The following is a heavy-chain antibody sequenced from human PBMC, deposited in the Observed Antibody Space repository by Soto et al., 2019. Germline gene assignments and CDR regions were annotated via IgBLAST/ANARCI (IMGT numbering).Heavy chain of an antibody. CDR3: ARGFEGYCSGGSCDVDP. CDR1: GGSFSGYY. D-gene: IGHD2-15*01. CDR2: INHSGST. Sequence: KTSETLSLTCAVYGGSFSGYYWSWIRQPPGKGLEWIGEINHSGSTNYNPSLKSRVTISVDTSKNQFSLKLSSVTAADTAVYYCARGFEGYCSGGSCDVDPWGQGTLVTVSS. J-gene: IGHJ5*02. V-gene: IGHV4-34*01.